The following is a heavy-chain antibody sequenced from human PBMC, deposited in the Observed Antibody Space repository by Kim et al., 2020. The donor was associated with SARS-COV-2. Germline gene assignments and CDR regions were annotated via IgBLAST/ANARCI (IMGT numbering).Heavy chain of an antibody. J-gene: IGHJ2*01. CDR1: GGSFSGYY. CDR3: ARGLWTLWYFDL. Sequence: SETLSLTCAVYGGSFSGYYWSWIRQPPGKGLEWIGEINHSGSTNYNPSLKSRVTISVDTSKNQFSLKLSSVTAADTAVYYCARGLWTLWYFDLWGRGTLV. CDR2: INHSGST. V-gene: IGHV4-34*01. D-gene: IGHD3-3*01.